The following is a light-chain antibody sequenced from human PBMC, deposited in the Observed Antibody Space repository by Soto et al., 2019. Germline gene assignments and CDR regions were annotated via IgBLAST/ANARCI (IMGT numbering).Light chain of an antibody. J-gene: IGKJ1*01. CDR2: KAS. CDR1: QTISSW. CDR3: QHYNSYSET. V-gene: IGKV1-5*03. Sequence: LPMTQSPSTLSGSVGDRVTITYRASQTISSWLAWYQQKPGKAPKLLIYKASTLKSGVPSRFSGSGSGTEFTLTISSLQHEDFATYYCQHYNSYSETFGQGTNVDIK.